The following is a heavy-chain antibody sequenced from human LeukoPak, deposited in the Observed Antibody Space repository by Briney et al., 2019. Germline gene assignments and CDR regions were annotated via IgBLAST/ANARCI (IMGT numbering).Heavy chain of an antibody. V-gene: IGHV1-8*03. CDR2: MNPNSGNT. Sequence: ASVKVSCKASGYTFTSYDINWVRQATGQGLEWMGWMNPNSGNTGYAQKLQGRVTITRNTSISTAYMELSSLRSDDTAVYYCARTRIPAVAVEGVDYWGQGTLVTVSS. D-gene: IGHD6-19*01. J-gene: IGHJ4*02. CDR1: GYTFTSYD. CDR3: ARTRIPAVAVEGVDY.